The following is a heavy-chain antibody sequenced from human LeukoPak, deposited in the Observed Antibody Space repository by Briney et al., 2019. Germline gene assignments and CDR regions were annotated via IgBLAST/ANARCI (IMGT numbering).Heavy chain of an antibody. Sequence: AETLSLTCTVSGGSISSSSYYWGWIRQPPGKGLEWIGSIYYSGSTYYNPSLKSRVTISVDTSKNQFSLKLSSVTAADTAVYYCARMVWSTGPHPWGQGPLVTVSS. CDR3: ARMVWSTGPHP. CDR2: IYYSGST. J-gene: IGHJ5*02. D-gene: IGHD3-3*01. CDR1: GGSISSSSYY. V-gene: IGHV4-39*01.